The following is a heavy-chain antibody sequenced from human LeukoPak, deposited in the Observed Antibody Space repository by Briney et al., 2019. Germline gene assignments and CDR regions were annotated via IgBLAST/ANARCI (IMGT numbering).Heavy chain of an antibody. D-gene: IGHD3-3*01. CDR1: GGSISSYY. CDR3: ARAGSGNRGDMDV. CDR2: IYYSGST. V-gene: IGHV4-59*12. Sequence: SETLSLTCTVSGGSISSYYWSWIRQPPGKGLEWIGYIYYSGSTNCNPSLKSRVTISVDTSKNQFSLKLNSVTAADTAVYYCARAGSGNRGDMDVWGKGTTVTVS. J-gene: IGHJ6*03.